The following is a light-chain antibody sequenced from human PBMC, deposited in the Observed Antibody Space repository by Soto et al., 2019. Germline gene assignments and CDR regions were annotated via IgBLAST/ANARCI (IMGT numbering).Light chain of an antibody. J-gene: IGKJ5*01. CDR2: GAS. Sequence: EIVLTQSPDTLSLSPGERATLSCRASQSVSSYLAWYQQKPGQAPRLLIYGASSRATGIPDRFSGSGSGTEFTLTISSLQSEDFAVYYCQQYNNWPPITFGQGTRLEIK. CDR3: QQYNNWPPIT. V-gene: IGKV3D-15*01. CDR1: QSVSSY.